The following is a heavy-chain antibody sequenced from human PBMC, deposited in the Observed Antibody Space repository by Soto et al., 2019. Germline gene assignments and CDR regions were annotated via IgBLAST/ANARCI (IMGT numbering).Heavy chain of an antibody. V-gene: IGHV4-30-4*01. CDR3: ARSAPNGYYYDSSGYYLD. D-gene: IGHD3-22*01. Sequence: TLSLTCTVSGGSISSSDYYWGWIRQPPGKGLEWIGYIYYSGSTYYNPSLKSRVTISVDTSKNQFSLKLSSVTAADTAVYYCARSAPNGYYYDSSGYYLDWGQGTLVTVSS. CDR1: GGSISSSDYY. J-gene: IGHJ4*02. CDR2: IYYSGST.